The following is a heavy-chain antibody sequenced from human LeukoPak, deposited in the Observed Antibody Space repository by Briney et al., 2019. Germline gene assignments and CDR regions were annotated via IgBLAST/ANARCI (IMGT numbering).Heavy chain of an antibody. CDR3: ATVSGYSSGWYGAYFDY. V-gene: IGHV4-59*01. CDR1: GGSSSSSY. CDR2: IHNGGST. J-gene: IGHJ4*02. Sequence: PSETLSLTCTVSGGSSSSSYWTWIRQPPGKGLEWIGYIHNGGSTNYNPSLKSRVTISVDTSKNQFSLKLRSVTAADTAVYYCATVSGYSSGWYGAYFDYWGQGTLVTVSS. D-gene: IGHD6-19*01.